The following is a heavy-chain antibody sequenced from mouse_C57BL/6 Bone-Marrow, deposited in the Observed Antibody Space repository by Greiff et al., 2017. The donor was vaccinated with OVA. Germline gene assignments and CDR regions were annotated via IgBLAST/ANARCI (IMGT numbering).Heavy chain of an antibody. V-gene: IGHV2-9*01. J-gene: IGHJ3*01. D-gene: IGHD1-1*01. CDR3: AIIFITTVVAEAY. Sequence: VKLVESGPGLVAPSQSLSITCTVSGFSLTSYGVDWVRQPPGKGLEWLGGIWGGGSTNYNSALMSRLSISKDNSKSQVFLKMNSLQTDDTAMYYCAIIFITTVVAEAYWGQGTLVTVSA. CDR2: IWGGGST. CDR1: GFSLTSYG.